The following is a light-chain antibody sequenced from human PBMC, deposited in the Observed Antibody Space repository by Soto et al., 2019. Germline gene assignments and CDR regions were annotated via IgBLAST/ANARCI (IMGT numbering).Light chain of an antibody. Sequence: EIVLTQSPATLSLSPGERATLSCRASQSVSSYLAWYQQKPGQAPRLLIYDASNRATGIPARFSGSGSGTDFTLTISSLEPEDFAVYYCQQYNIWPRTFGQGTKVDIK. J-gene: IGKJ1*01. V-gene: IGKV3-11*01. CDR3: QQYNIWPRT. CDR1: QSVSSY. CDR2: DAS.